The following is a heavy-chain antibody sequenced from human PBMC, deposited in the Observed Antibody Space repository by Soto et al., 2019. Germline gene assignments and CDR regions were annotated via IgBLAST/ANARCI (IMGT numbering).Heavy chain of an antibody. CDR2: ISDDGRTT. V-gene: IGHV3-23*01. Sequence: EVSLLESGGGLIQPGESLRLSCAASGFRFDYYAMNWVRQAPGKGLEWVSIISDDGRTTHYTDSVKGRFTISRDNSKNPLYRKVDSPKNEARAVFYCAKDRGGGGGALDIWGQGTMVIVSS. CDR3: AKDRGGGGGALDI. D-gene: IGHD3-10*01. CDR1: GFRFDYYA. J-gene: IGHJ3*02.